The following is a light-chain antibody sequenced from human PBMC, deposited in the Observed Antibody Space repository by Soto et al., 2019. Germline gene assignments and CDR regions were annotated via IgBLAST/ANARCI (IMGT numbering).Light chain of an antibody. CDR2: WAS. CDR3: QQFSSPPFFP. V-gene: IGKV4-1*01. Sequence: DIVMTQSPDSLAVSLGERATINCKSSQSVFRGSNNKDCLAWYQQKPGQPPKLLLYWASTRESGVPDRFSGSGSGTDFPLTISSLQAEDVAIYYCQQFSSPPFFPFGQGKKLEIK. CDR1: QSVFRGSNNKDC. J-gene: IGKJ2*01.